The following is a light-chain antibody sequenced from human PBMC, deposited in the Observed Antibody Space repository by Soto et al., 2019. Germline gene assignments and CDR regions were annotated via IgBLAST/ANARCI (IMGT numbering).Light chain of an antibody. Sequence: DIQMTQSPSTLSASVGDRVSVTCRASHSISRQLSWYQQKPGKAPNRLLYQASNLETAGPSRFSGSGSGTEFTITISSLKPDDLSTYYGHQYHTYWTFGQGTKVDVK. J-gene: IGKJ1*01. CDR1: HSISRQ. CDR2: QAS. V-gene: IGKV1-5*03. CDR3: HQYHTYWT.